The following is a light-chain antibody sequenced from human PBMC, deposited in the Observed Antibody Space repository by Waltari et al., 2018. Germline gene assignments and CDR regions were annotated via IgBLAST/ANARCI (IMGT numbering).Light chain of an antibody. J-gene: IGKJ2*01. CDR2: GAS. CDR3: QQYGSSVMYT. CDR1: KSLTKRY. Sequence: VLIQSPGTLSLSPGERATLSCRASKSLTKRYFAWYQQKPGQAPRLLIYGASSRAAGIPDRFSGSGSGTDFTLTISRLAPEDFAVYYCQQYGSSVMYTFGQGTKLEI. V-gene: IGKV3-20*01.